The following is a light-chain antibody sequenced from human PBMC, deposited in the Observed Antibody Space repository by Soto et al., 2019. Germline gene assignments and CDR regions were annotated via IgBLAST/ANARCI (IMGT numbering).Light chain of an antibody. J-gene: IGKJ4*01. V-gene: IGKV1-39*01. Sequence: IPMTQSPSSMSASXGDRVTINCLARPSISTSLHWYQQKPGKAPNVXXYAASTLQSGGPSRFSGSGSVTDFTRTISSLQPEDFATYFGQHGYSTPLTFGGGTKVDIK. CDR1: PSISTS. CDR2: AAS. CDR3: QHGYSTPLT.